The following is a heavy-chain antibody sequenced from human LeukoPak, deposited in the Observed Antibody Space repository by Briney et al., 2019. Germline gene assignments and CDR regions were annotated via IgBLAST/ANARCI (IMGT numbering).Heavy chain of an antibody. CDR3: ARDWDVVVAAHPGDAFDI. D-gene: IGHD2-15*01. J-gene: IGHJ3*02. CDR2: ISAYNGNT. CDR1: GYTFTCYG. V-gene: IGHV1-18*01. Sequence: VASVKVSFKASGYTFTCYGISWVRQAPGQGLEGMGWISAYNGNTNYAQKLQGRVTMTTDTSTSTAYMELRSLRSDDTAVYYCARDWDVVVAAHPGDAFDIWGQGTMVTVSS.